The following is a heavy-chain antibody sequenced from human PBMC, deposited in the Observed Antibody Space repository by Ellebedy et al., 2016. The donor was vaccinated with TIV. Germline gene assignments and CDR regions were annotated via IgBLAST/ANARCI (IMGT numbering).Heavy chain of an antibody. CDR1: GFTFSSYD. CDR3: ARVRFGDTAVDY. D-gene: IGHD2-21*01. Sequence: GGSLRLSCAASGFTFSSYDMHWVRQGTGKGLEWVSAIGTAGDTYYPRSVKGRFTISRENAQNSLYLQITSLRAEDTAVYYCARVRFGDTAVDYWGQGTLVTVSS. CDR2: IGTAGDT. V-gene: IGHV3-13*01. J-gene: IGHJ4*03.